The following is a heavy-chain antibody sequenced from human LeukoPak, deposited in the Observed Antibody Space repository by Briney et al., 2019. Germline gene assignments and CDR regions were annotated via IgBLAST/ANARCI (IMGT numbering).Heavy chain of an antibody. CDR3: AREGRTKPIDY. V-gene: IGHV3-21*01. D-gene: IGHD1/OR15-1a*01. CDR2: ITSSSSSM. CDR1: GFTFSIYT. J-gene: IGHJ4*02. Sequence: GGSLRLSCVASGFTFSIYTMSWVRQAPGKGLEWVSSITSSSSSMYSADSVKGRLTISRDNAKNSLYLQMNSLRAEDTAVYYCAREGRTKPIDYWGQGTLVTVSS.